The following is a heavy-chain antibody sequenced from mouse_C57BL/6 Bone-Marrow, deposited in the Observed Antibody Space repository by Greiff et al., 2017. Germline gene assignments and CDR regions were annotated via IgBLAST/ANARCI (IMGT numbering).Heavy chain of an antibody. CDR1: GYTFTSYW. D-gene: IGHD1-1*01. CDR3: ATLFITTVVAFDY. V-gene: IGHV1-69*01. CDR2: IDPSDSYT. J-gene: IGHJ2*01. Sequence: QVQLQQPGAELVMPGASVKLSCKASGYTFTSYWMHWVKQRPGQGLEWIGEIDPSDSYTNYNQKFKGKSTLTVDKSSTTAYRQLSSLTSEDSAVYYCATLFITTVVAFDYWGQGTTLTVSS.